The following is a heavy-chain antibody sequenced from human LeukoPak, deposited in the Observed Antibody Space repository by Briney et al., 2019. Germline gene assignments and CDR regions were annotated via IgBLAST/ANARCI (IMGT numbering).Heavy chain of an antibody. CDR2: IIPIFGTA. CDR1: GGTFSSYA. CDR3: ARVAYYYDSAGKSLKFFYGMDV. V-gene: IGHV1-69*01. Sequence: SVKVSCKASGGTFSSYAISWVRQAPGQGLEWMGGIIPIFGTANYAQKFQGRVTITADESTSTAYMELSSLRSEDTAVYYCARVAYYYDSAGKSLKFFYGMDVWGQGATVTVSS. J-gene: IGHJ6*02. D-gene: IGHD3-22*01.